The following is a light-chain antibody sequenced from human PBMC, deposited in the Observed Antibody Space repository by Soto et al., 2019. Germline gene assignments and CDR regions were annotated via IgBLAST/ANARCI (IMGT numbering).Light chain of an antibody. CDR2: RTS. CDR1: QSLSSIY. Sequence: EIVMTQSPATLSLSQGQGATVSCRAIQSLSSIYLAWYQQKPGQAPRLLIYRTSSRATGIPDRFSGSESETDFTLTISRLEPDDSAVYYCQQYGSSPRTFGPGTKVDIK. V-gene: IGKV3-20*01. J-gene: IGKJ1*01. CDR3: QQYGSSPRT.